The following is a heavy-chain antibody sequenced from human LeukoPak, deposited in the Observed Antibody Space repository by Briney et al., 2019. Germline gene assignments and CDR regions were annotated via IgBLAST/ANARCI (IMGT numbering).Heavy chain of an antibody. J-gene: IGHJ4*02. CDR1: GFTFSSYA. Sequence: GGSLRLSCAAPGFTFSSYAMSWVRQAPGKGLEWVSAISGSGGSTYYADSVKGRFTISRDNSKNTLYLQVNSLRAEDTAVYYCATRQGYYYDSSGYYFFDYWGQGTLVTVSS. CDR2: ISGSGGST. D-gene: IGHD3-22*01. CDR3: ATRQGYYYDSSGYYFFDY. V-gene: IGHV3-23*01.